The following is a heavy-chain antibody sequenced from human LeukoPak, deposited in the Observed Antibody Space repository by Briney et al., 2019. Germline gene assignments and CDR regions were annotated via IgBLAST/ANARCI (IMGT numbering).Heavy chain of an antibody. CDR1: GFTVSSNY. V-gene: IGHV3-66*01. Sequence: GGSLRLSCAASGFTVSSNYMNWVRQAPGKGLEWVSVIYSGGITYYADSVKGRFTISRDNSKNTLNLQMNSPRAEDTAVYYCARGSAGISNNYFDYWGQGNLVTVSS. D-gene: IGHD6-13*01. J-gene: IGHJ4*02. CDR3: ARGSAGISNNYFDY. CDR2: IYSGGIT.